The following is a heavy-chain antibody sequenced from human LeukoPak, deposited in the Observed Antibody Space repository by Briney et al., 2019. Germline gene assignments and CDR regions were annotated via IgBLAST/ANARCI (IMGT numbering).Heavy chain of an antibody. V-gene: IGHV3-23*01. Sequence: GGSLILSCAASGFTFSNYAMSWVRQTPGKGLEWVSAIPGSGGNTYYADSVKGRFTISRDNSKNTVFLQMNSLRAEDTAVYYCAKWGDYDVLTGYYVSDYWGQGTLVTVSS. D-gene: IGHD3-9*01. J-gene: IGHJ4*02. CDR1: GFTFSNYA. CDR3: AKWGDYDVLTGYYVSDY. CDR2: IPGSGGNT.